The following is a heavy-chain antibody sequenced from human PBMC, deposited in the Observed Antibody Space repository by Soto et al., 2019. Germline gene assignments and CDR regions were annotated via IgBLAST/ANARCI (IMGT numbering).Heavy chain of an antibody. D-gene: IGHD4-17*01. CDR1: GGSISSGDDF. CDR2: IHHSGSA. CDR3: AREIDGGDSYGDYHADS. V-gene: IGHV4-30-4*01. Sequence: QVQLRESGPGLVKPSQNLSLTCTVSGGSISSGDDFWSWFRQPPGKGLEWIGYIHHSGSAYYNPSLKSRAIVSVDTPKKQFSLKMNSVTAADTAVYFCAREIDGGDSYGDYHADSWGQGVLVTVSS. J-gene: IGHJ4*02.